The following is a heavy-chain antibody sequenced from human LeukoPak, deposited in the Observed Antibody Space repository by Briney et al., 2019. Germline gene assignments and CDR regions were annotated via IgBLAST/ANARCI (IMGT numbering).Heavy chain of an antibody. V-gene: IGHV4-34*01. CDR1: GGSFSGYY. Sequence: SETLSLTCAVYGGSFSGYYWSWIRQPPGKGLEWIGEIDHSGSTNYNPSLKSRVTISVDTSKNQFSLKLSSVTAADTAVYYCARLHAGEAAAGIRFDPWGQGTLVTVSS. J-gene: IGHJ5*02. D-gene: IGHD6-13*01. CDR3: ARLHAGEAAAGIRFDP. CDR2: IDHSGST.